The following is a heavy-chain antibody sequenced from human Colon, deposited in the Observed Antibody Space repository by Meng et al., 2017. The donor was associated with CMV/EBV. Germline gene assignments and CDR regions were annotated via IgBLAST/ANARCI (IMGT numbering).Heavy chain of an antibody. CDR1: GFSFSTYA. V-gene: IGHV3-23*01. CDR2: ISASGGTT. J-gene: IGHJ4*02. Sequence: GESLKISCAASGFSFSTYAMNWVRQAPAMGLEWVAAISASGGTTYYADSVKGRFIISRDNSKNTLYLQLNSLRADDTAVYYCARREWDYYLPDWGRGTLVTVSS. CDR3: ARREWDYYLPD. D-gene: IGHD2/OR15-2a*01.